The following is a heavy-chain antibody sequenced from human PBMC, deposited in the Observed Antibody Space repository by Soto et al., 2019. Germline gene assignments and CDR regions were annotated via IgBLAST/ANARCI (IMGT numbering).Heavy chain of an antibody. CDR1: GNTFASHG. V-gene: IGHV1-18*01. CDR3: ARVDPRGVAVVRDY. D-gene: IGHD3-10*01. J-gene: IGHJ4*02. Sequence: QVQLVQSGPEVKKPGASVKVSCKASGNTFASHGFSWVRQAPGQGLEWMGWISCFNGQTNYALKFQGRVTLTTDTSTSTAYMELRSLRSDDKAVYFCARVDPRGVAVVRDYWGQGTLVTVSS. CDR2: ISCFNGQT.